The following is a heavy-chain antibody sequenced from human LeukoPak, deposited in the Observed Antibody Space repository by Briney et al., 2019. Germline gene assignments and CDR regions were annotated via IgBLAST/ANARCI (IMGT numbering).Heavy chain of an antibody. Sequence: SETLSLTCAVYGGSFSGYYWNWIRQPPGKGLEWIGEINHSGSTKYNPSLNSRVTISVDTSKDQFSLKMSSVTAADTAVYYCARGIAAAGPFDYWGQGTLVTVSS. J-gene: IGHJ4*02. D-gene: IGHD6-13*01. V-gene: IGHV4-34*01. CDR2: INHSGST. CDR1: GGSFSGYY. CDR3: ARGIAAAGPFDY.